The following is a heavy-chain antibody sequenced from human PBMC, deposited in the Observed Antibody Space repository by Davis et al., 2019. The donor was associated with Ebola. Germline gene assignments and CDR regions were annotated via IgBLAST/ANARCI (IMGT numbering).Heavy chain of an antibody. J-gene: IGHJ4*02. CDR2: IYYTGNT. CDR1: GGSITGYY. Sequence: MPSETLSLTCAVSGGSITGYYWSWLRQPPGKGLEWIGYIYYTGNTNYNPSLKSRVTISVDTSKNQFSLKLSSVTAADTAVYYCARAAAWVGATHYWGQGTLVTVSS. V-gene: IGHV4-59*01. D-gene: IGHD1-26*01. CDR3: ARAAAWVGATHY.